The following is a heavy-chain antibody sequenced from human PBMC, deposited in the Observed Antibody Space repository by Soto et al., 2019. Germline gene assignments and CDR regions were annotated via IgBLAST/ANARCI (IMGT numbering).Heavy chain of an antibody. CDR2: ISYDGSNK. V-gene: IGHV3-30*03. CDR1: GFAFSSYW. J-gene: IGHJ4*02. CDR3: RGSGWYHRPYYFEY. Sequence: PGGSLRLSCAASGFAFSSYWMHWVRQAPGKGLEWVAVISYDGSNKYYADSVKGRFTISRDNSKNTLYLQMNSLRAEDTAVYYCRGSGWYHRPYYFEYWGQGTLVTVSS. D-gene: IGHD6-19*01.